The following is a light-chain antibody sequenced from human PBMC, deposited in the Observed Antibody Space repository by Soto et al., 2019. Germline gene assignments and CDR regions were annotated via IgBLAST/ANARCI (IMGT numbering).Light chain of an antibody. CDR3: QQYNNWPPYT. CDR2: GAS. V-gene: IGKV3-15*01. Sequence: EIVTTQSPATLSVSPGERATLSCRASQSVSSSLAWYQQKPGQAPRLLIYGASTRATGIPARFSGSGSGTEFTLTISSLQSEDFAVYYRQQYNNWPPYTFGQGTKLEIK. CDR1: QSVSSS. J-gene: IGKJ2*01.